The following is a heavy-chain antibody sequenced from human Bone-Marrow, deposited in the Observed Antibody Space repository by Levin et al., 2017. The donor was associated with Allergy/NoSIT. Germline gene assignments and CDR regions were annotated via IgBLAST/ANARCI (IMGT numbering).Heavy chain of an antibody. D-gene: IGHD6-6*01. Sequence: GESLKISCAASGFTFSDYYMSWIRQAPGKGLEWVSYISGSGSTIYYADSVKGRFTISRDNAKNSLYLQVNSLRAEDTAVYYCARLSRPHVFTTSSTFDYWGQGTLVTVSS. CDR3: ARLSRPHVFTTSSTFDY. V-gene: IGHV3-11*01. CDR1: GFTFSDYY. CDR2: ISGSGSTI. J-gene: IGHJ4*02.